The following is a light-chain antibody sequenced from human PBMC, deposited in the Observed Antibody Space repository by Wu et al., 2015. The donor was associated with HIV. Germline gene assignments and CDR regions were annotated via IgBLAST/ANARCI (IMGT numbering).Light chain of an antibody. CDR1: QGLTNR. CDR3: HHFNVHHT. Sequence: DIQLTQSPSFLSASVGDRVTITCRASQGLTNRLAWYQQKSGKAPNLLMYGASTLQSGVPSRFSGSGSGTEYTLTISNLQPDDFATYFCHHFNVHHTFGQGTKLEI. J-gene: IGKJ2*01. CDR2: GAS. V-gene: IGKV1-9*01.